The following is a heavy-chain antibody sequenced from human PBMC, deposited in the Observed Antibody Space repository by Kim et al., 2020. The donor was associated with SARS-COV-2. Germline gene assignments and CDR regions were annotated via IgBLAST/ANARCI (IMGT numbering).Heavy chain of an antibody. CDR1: GGSISNYY. J-gene: IGHJ6*02. Sequence: SETLSLTCTVSGGSISNYYWSWIRQPAGKGLEWIGRIYPSGISNYNPSLKGRVTMSIDTSQNQFSLSLSSVTVADTAVYYCARGSSGPYGMDVCGLVNT. D-gene: IGHD3-22*01. CDR3: ARGSSGPYGMDV. V-gene: IGHV4-4*07. CDR2: IYPSGIS.